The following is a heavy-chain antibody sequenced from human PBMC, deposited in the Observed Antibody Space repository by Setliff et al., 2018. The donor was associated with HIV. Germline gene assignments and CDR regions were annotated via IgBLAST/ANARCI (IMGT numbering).Heavy chain of an antibody. CDR2: IWFDGSNE. Sequence: GGSVRLSCEASGFTFSNYGMDWVRQAPGKGLEWVAVIWFDGSNEFYADSVKGRFTVSRDNSKNTLYLQMNSLRPEDTAVYYCARDPGITAKPFYFDCWGQGTLVTVSS. V-gene: IGHV3-33*08. J-gene: IGHJ4*02. CDR3: ARDPGITAKPFYFDC. CDR1: GFTFSNYG. D-gene: IGHD1-20*01.